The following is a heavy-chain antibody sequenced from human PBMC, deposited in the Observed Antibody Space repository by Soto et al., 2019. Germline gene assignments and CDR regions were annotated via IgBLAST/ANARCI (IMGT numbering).Heavy chain of an antibody. V-gene: IGHV4-61*08. CDR1: GGSVNSGAYY. D-gene: IGHD3-3*01. CDR3: ARGDFWSGYCDY. J-gene: IGHJ4*02. CDR2: IYYSGST. Sequence: QVQQQESGPGLVKPSETLSLTCTVSGGSVNSGAYYWSWIRQPPGKGLEWIGYIYYSGSTNYNPSLKRRVTISVDTSKNQFSLKVSSVTAADTAVYYCARGDFWSGYCDYWGQGILVTVSS.